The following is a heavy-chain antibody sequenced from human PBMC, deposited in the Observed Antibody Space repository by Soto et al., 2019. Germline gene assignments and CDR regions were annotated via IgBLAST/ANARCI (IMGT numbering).Heavy chain of an antibody. CDR1: GYTFTDYG. Sequence: QVQLVQSGAEVKKPGASVKVSCKASGYTFTDYGISWVRQAPGQGLEWMGGISTYNGNTIYAQKIQGRVTMTTDTSTSTAYVELRSLRSDDTAVYYCAREEGISDWHAFDYWGKGTLVTVSS. J-gene: IGHJ4*02. CDR3: AREEGISDWHAFDY. CDR2: ISTYNGNT. D-gene: IGHD6-19*01. V-gene: IGHV1-18*04.